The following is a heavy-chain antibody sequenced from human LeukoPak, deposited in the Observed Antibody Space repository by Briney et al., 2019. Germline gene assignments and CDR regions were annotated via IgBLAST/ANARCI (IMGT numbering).Heavy chain of an antibody. Sequence: ASVKVSCKASGYTFTGYYMHWVRQAPGQGLEWMGWINPNSGGTNYAQKFQGRVTMTRATSISTAYMELSRLRSDDTAVYYCARDLGGPRGFDYWGQGTLVTVSS. D-gene: IGHD3-3*01. V-gene: IGHV1-2*02. CDR3: ARDLGGPRGFDY. CDR1: GYTFTGYY. J-gene: IGHJ4*02. CDR2: INPNSGGT.